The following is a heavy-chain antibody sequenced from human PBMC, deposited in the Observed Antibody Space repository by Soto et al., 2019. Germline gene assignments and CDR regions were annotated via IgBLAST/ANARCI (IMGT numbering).Heavy chain of an antibody. CDR2: ISYDGSNK. CDR3: AIYIGDGSSGWYATSYYYYGIEV. D-gene: IGHD6-19*01. J-gene: IGHJ6*02. Sequence: QVQLVESGGGVVQPGRSLRLSCAASGFTFSSYAMHWVRQAPGKGLEWVAVISYDGSNKYYADSVKGRFTISRDNSKNPLYLQMNSLGDEDTAVYYCAIYIGDGSSGWYATSYYYYGIEVWGQGNKGTVSS. CDR1: GFTFSSYA. V-gene: IGHV3-30-3*01.